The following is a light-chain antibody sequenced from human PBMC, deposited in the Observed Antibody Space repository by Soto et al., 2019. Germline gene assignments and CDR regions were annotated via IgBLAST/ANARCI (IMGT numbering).Light chain of an antibody. CDR3: QQYNSFWT. V-gene: IGKV1-5*01. Sequence: DIQMTQSPSTLSASVGDRVTITCRASQSISSWLAWYQQKPGKAPKLLIYDASSLESGVPSRFSGSGSGKEFHLTISSLQPDDFATYCCQQYNSFWTFGQGTKVEIK. CDR2: DAS. CDR1: QSISSW. J-gene: IGKJ1*01.